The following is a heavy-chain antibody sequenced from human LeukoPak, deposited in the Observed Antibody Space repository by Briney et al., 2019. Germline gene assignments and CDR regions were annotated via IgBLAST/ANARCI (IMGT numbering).Heavy chain of an antibody. Sequence: APVTVSCTASGYTFTSYHVHWVRQAPGQGLEWVGVIHPGSGDAGYAQKFHGRITLTRDTSTTTVYMELNSLGSEDTAVYYCAKDTGSFSGGHWGQGTLVTVSS. V-gene: IGHV1-46*01. CDR3: AKDTGSFSGGH. D-gene: IGHD1-26*01. CDR2: IHPGSGDA. J-gene: IGHJ4*02. CDR1: GYTFTSYH.